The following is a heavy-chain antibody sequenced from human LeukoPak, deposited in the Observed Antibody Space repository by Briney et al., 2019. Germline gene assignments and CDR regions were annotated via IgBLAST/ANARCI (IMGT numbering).Heavy chain of an antibody. CDR1: GFTFSSYS. D-gene: IGHD1-26*01. CDR2: ISSSSSYI. Sequence: GGSLRLSCAASGFTFSSYSMNWVRQAPGKGLEWVSSISSSSSYIYYADSVKGRFTISRDNAKNSLYLQMNSLRAEDAAVYYCARDGALRVGGYFDYWGQGTLVTVSS. CDR3: ARDGALRVGGYFDY. V-gene: IGHV3-21*01. J-gene: IGHJ4*02.